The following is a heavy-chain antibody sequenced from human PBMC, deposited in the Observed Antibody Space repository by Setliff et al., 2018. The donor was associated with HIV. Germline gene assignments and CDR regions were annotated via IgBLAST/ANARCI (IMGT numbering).Heavy chain of an antibody. CDR1: GGSISGHY. D-gene: IGHD1-26*01. J-gene: IGHJ4*02. CDR3: ARFGGTYSSNSFDF. Sequence: SETLSLTCTVSGGSISGHYWSWIRQPPGKGLEWIGNIFYSGSTNNNPSLKSRVSISVDTSKNQFSLKLRSVTAADTAVYYCARFGGTYSSNSFDFWGQGTLVTVSS. CDR2: IFYSGST. V-gene: IGHV4-59*11.